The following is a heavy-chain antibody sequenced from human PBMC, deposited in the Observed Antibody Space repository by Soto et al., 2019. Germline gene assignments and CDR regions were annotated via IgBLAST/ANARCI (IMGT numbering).Heavy chain of an antibody. V-gene: IGHV3-30*18. CDR3: ANGRINPPLLPEFEY. CDR1: GFTFSNYG. J-gene: IGHJ4*02. Sequence: GGSLRLSCAASGFTFSNYGMHWVRQAPDRGLEWLTYISYDGSITHFAGSVRGRFTVSRDNSKNTLYLQMSSVRPEDMAVYYCANGRINPPLLPEFEYWGQGALVTVSS. D-gene: IGHD3-10*01. CDR2: ISYDGSIT.